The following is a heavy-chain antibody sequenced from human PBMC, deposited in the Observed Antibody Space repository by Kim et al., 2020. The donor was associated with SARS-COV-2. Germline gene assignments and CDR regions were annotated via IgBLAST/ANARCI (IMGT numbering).Heavy chain of an antibody. CDR2: T. J-gene: IGHJ4*02. Sequence: TYSADAVKGRLTIARDTSKSTVYLQMNSLRAEDTAVYFCAREPSTYFDYWGQGTLVTVSS. V-gene: IGHV3-66*01. CDR3: AREPSTYFDY.